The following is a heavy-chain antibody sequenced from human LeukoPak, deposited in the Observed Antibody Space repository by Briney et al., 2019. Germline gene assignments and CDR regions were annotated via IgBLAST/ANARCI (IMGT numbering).Heavy chain of an antibody. CDR1: GFTFSSYS. D-gene: IGHD3-16*01. J-gene: IGHJ2*01. CDR2: ISHNGGST. Sequence: GGSLRLSCAASGFTFSSYSMNWVRQAPGKGLEYVSAISHNGGSTYYANSVKGRFTISRDNSKNTLYLQMGSLREEDMAVYHCARDWAGAVRWYFDLWGRGTLVTVSS. V-gene: IGHV3-64*01. CDR3: ARDWAGAVRWYFDL.